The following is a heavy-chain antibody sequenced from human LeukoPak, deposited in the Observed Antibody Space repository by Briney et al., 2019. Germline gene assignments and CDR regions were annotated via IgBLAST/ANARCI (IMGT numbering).Heavy chain of an antibody. CDR3: ARDEGFYSTSSFYYFDY. D-gene: IGHD6-6*01. V-gene: IGHV1-2*02. J-gene: IGHJ4*02. Sequence: ASVKVSCKASGYTFTGYYMHWVRQAPGQGLEWMGWINPNSGGTNYAQKFQGRVTMTRGTSISTAYMELSRLRSDDTAVYYCARDEGFYSTSSFYYFDYWGQGTLVTVSS. CDR1: GYTFTGYY. CDR2: INPNSGGT.